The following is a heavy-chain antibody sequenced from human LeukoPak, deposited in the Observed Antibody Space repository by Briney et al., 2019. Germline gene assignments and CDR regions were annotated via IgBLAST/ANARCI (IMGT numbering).Heavy chain of an antibody. D-gene: IGHD3-3*01. V-gene: IGHV3-74*01. CDR3: ARSIWSGYLDAFDI. J-gene: IGHJ3*02. CDR1: AFTFSSYW. Sequence: PGGSLRLSCAASAFTFSSYWMHWVRQAPGKGLEWVSRIKGDESSINYADSVEGRFTISRDNAKNTVYLHLNSLRVEDTAVYYCARSIWSGYLDAFDIWGQGTMVTVSS. CDR2: IKGDESSI.